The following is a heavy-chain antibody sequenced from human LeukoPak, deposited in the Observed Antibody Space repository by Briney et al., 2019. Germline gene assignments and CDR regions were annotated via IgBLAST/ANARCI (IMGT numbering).Heavy chain of an antibody. CDR2: ISSSGSTI. J-gene: IGHJ4*02. CDR1: GFTFSSYA. V-gene: IGHV3-48*03. D-gene: IGHD3-9*01. Sequence: GRSLRLSCAASGFTFSSYAMHWVRQAPGKGLEWVSYISSSGSTIYYADSVKGRFTISRDNAKNSLYLQMNSLRAEDTAVYYCARAGFDILTGYYDYWGQGTLVTVSS. CDR3: ARAGFDILTGYYDY.